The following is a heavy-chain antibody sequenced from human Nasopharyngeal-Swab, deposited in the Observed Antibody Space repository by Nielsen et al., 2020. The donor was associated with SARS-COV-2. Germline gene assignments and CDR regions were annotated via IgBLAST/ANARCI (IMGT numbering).Heavy chain of an antibody. V-gene: IGHV3-21*01. Sequence: GESLKISCAASGFTFSSYSMNWVRQAPGKGLEWVSSISSSSSYIYYADSVKGRFTISRDNAKNSLYLQMNSLRAEDTAVYYCVRDRSSSGWYEVDYWGQGTLVTVSS. J-gene: IGHJ4*02. CDR2: ISSSSSYI. CDR3: VRDRSSSGWYEVDY. CDR1: GFTFSSYS. D-gene: IGHD6-19*01.